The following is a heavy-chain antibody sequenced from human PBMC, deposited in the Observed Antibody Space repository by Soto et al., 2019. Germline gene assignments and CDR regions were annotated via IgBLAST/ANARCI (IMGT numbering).Heavy chain of an antibody. V-gene: IGHV3-23*01. CDR2: ISSSGGKI. J-gene: IGHJ4*02. Sequence: GGSLRLSCAASGFPFNNYAMSLVRTAPGEGLEWVSGISSSGGKIYYADSVKGRFTTSRDNSKNTLYLQMNSLRAEDTAVYYCAKDSALIAVAGTPLDYWGQGTLVTVSS. CDR3: AKDSALIAVAGTPLDY. D-gene: IGHD6-19*01. CDR1: GFPFNNYA.